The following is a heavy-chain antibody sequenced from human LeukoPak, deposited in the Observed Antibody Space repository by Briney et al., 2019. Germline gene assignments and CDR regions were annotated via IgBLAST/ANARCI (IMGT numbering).Heavy chain of an antibody. CDR2: ITSTSSSI. D-gene: IGHD1-26*01. J-gene: IGHJ3*01. Sequence: GGSLRLSCAASGFTFSTYNMNRVRQAPGKGLEWVSYITSTSSSIFYADSVRGRFTVSRDNAKNSLYLQMNSLRDEDTALYFCARDSPGWGAFQFWGQGTVVTVSS. CDR1: GFTFSTYN. V-gene: IGHV3-48*02. CDR3: ARDSPGWGAFQF.